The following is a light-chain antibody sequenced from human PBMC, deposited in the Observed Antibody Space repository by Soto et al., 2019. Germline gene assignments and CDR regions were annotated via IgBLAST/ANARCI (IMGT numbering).Light chain of an antibody. V-gene: IGKV1-33*01. CDR3: QQYDNLPAT. CDR2: GAS. Sequence: DIQITQSPSSLPASVGDRVTITCRASQDISNFLNWYQQKPGEAPKILIYGASNLQTGVPSSFSGSGSGTDLTLPFSRLQPEDIETYYCQQYDNLPATFGGGTKVDIK. CDR1: QDISNF. J-gene: IGKJ4*01.